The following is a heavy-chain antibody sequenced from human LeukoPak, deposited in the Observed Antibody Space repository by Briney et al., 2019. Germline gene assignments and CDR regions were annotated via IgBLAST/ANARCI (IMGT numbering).Heavy chain of an antibody. CDR3: ARERTHCSSTSCSDAFDI. V-gene: IGHV1-2*02. Sequence: ASVKVSCKASRYTFTGYYMHWVRQAPGQGLEWMGWINPNSGGTNYAQKFQGRVTMTRDTSISTAYMELSRLRSDDTAVYYCARERTHCSSTSCSDAFDIWGQGTMVTVSS. CDR2: INPNSGGT. D-gene: IGHD2-2*01. J-gene: IGHJ3*02. CDR1: RYTFTGYY.